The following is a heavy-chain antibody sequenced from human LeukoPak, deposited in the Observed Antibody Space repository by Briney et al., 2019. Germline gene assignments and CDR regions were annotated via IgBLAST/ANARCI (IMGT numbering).Heavy chain of an antibody. V-gene: IGHV4-31*03. CDR1: GGSISSGGYY. CDR3: ARALPDAFDI. Sequence: SESLSLTCTVSGGSISSGGYYWSWVRQHRGKGLEWIGYIYYSGSTYYNPSLKGRVTISVDTSKNQFSLKLSSVTAADTAVYYCARALPDAFDIWGQGTMVTVSS. CDR2: IYYSGST. J-gene: IGHJ3*02.